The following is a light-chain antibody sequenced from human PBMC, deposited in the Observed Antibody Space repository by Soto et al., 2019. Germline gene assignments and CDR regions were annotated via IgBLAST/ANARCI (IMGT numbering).Light chain of an antibody. J-gene: IGKJ2*01. Sequence: EIVMTQSPATLSVSPGERATLSCRASQSVSSNLAWYQQKPGQAPRLLIYGASTRATGIPARFSGSGSGTEFTLTISSLQPEDFATYFCQQTHSTPHTFGRGTKLEIK. CDR3: QQTHSTPHT. CDR2: GAS. CDR1: QSVSSN. V-gene: IGKV3-15*01.